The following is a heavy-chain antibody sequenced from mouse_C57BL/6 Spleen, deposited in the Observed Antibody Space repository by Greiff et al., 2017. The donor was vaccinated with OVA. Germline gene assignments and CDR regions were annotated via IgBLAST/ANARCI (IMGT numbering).Heavy chain of an antibody. D-gene: IGHD2-2*01. Sequence: EVQRVESEGGLVQPGSSMKLSCTASGFTFSDYYMAWVRQVPEKGLEWVANINYDGSSTYYLDSLKSRFIISRDNAKNILYLQMSSLKSEDTATYYCARYGYDGYYFDYWGQGTTLTVSS. V-gene: IGHV5-16*01. CDR2: INYDGSST. CDR1: GFTFSDYY. CDR3: ARYGYDGYYFDY. J-gene: IGHJ2*01.